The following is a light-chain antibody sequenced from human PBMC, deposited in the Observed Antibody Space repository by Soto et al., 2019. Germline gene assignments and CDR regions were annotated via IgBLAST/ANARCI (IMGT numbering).Light chain of an antibody. CDR2: EVN. Sequence: QSALTQPPSASGSPGQSVTIPCAGTSTDVGEYNYVSWYQQHPGKVPKLIIFEVNKRPSGVPDRFSGSKSGDTASLTVSGLQAEDEADYYCSSYTSSSTLVVFGGGTKLTVL. CDR3: SSYTSSSTLVV. J-gene: IGLJ2*01. CDR1: STDVGEYNY. V-gene: IGLV2-8*01.